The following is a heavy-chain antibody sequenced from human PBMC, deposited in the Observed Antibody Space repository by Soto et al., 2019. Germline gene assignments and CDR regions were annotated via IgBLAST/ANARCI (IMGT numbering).Heavy chain of an antibody. Sequence: GGSMRLSCAASGFTFNSYAIYCVRQAPGKGLERVVSISYDGSKRYYEDTVKGRFTISRDNYKHTLSQQMKSLRVEDMAFYYCLRRYDFWSELDCGMDVWGQGTTVTVSS. J-gene: IGHJ6*02. CDR1: GFTFNSYA. V-gene: IGHV3-30-3*01. D-gene: IGHD3-3*01. CDR3: LRRYDFWSELDCGMDV. CDR2: ISYDGSKR.